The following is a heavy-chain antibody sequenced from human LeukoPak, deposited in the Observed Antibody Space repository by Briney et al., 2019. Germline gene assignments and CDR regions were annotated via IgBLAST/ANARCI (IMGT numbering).Heavy chain of an antibody. V-gene: IGHV4-39*07. Sequence: SETLSLTCTVSGGSISSSSYYWGWLRQPPRKGLEGIGSIYYSGSTYYNPFLKSRVTISVDTSKNQFSLKLSSVTAADTAVYYCARVVLNSSGPWYFDLWGRGTLVTVSS. CDR3: ARVVLNSSGPWYFDL. D-gene: IGHD6-25*01. J-gene: IGHJ2*01. CDR2: IYYSGST. CDR1: GGSISSSSYY.